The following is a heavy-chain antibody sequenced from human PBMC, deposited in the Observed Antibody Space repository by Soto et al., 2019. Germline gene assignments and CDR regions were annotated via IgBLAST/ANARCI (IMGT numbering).Heavy chain of an antibody. V-gene: IGHV4-61*01. D-gene: IGHD2-2*01. CDR1: GASVSSGSYY. Sequence: SETLSLTCTVSGASVSSGSYYWNWIRQPPGKGLEWIGYIYHSGSTNYNPSLKSRVTISVDTSKSQFSLKLSSVTAADTAVYYCARGYCSSTSCLDAFDIWGQGTMVSVSS. CDR2: IYHSGST. J-gene: IGHJ3*02. CDR3: ARGYCSSTSCLDAFDI.